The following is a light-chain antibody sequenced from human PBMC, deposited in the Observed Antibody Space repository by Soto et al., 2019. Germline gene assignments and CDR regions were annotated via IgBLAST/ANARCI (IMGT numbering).Light chain of an antibody. CDR2: GAS. CDR3: QHYHNFPIT. J-gene: IGKJ5*01. CDR1: QSVSIL. V-gene: IGKV3-20*01. Sequence: ENVLTQSPGTLSVSPGERATLSCRASQSVSILLAWYQQKPGQAPRLLIYGASNRATGIPDRFSGSGSGTDFTLTISRLEPEDIATYYCQHYHNFPITFGQGTRLEIK.